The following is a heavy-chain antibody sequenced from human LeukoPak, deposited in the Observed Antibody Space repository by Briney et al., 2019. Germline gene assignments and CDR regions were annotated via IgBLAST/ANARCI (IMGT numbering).Heavy chain of an antibody. D-gene: IGHD3-10*01. CDR1: GGSFSGYY. V-gene: IGHV4-34*01. CDR2: INHSGST. CDR3: ARGRLLWFGEYNRNWFDP. J-gene: IGHJ5*02. Sequence: PSETLSLTCAVYGGSFSGYYWSWIRQPPGKGLEWIGEINHSGSTNYNPSLKSRVTISVDTSKNQFSLKLSSVTAADTAVYYCARGRLLWFGEYNRNWFDPWGQGTLVTVSS.